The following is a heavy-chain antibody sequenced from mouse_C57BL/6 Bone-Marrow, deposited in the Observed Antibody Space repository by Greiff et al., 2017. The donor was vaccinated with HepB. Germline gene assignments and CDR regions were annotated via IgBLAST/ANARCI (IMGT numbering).Heavy chain of an antibody. D-gene: IGHD1-1*01. V-gene: IGHV1-81*01. CDR2: IYPRSGNT. CDR3: ARLLRYPYWYFDV. J-gene: IGHJ1*03. Sequence: QVQLQQSGAELARPGASVKLSCKASGYTFTSYGISWVKQRTGQGLEWIGEIYPRSGNTYYNEKFKGKATLTADKSSSTAYMELRSLTSEDSAVYFCARLLRYPYWYFDVWGTGTTVTVSS. CDR1: GYTFTSYG.